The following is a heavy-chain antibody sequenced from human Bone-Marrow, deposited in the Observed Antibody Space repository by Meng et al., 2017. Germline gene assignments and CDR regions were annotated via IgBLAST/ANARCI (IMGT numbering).Heavy chain of an antibody. D-gene: IGHD1-1*01. V-gene: IGHV3-53*01. J-gene: IGHJ4*02. CDR2: IYSGGST. CDR3: ARRRPGKNNWAPFDY. Sequence: GESLKISCAASGFTFDDYGMSWVRQAPGKGLEWVSVIYSGGSTYYADSVKGRFTISRDNSKNTLYLQMNSLRAEDTAVYYCARRRPGKNNWAPFDYWGQGTLVTVSS. CDR1: GFTFDDYG.